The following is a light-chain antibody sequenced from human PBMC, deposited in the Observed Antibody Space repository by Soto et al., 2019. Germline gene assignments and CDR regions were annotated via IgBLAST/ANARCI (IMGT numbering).Light chain of an antibody. CDR2: GAS. CDR1: QSVSSK. CDR3: QQYNNWPLLT. V-gene: IGKV3-15*01. J-gene: IGKJ4*01. Sequence: EIVMTQSPATLSVSPGERATLSRRASQSVSSKLAWYQQKPGQAPRLLIYGASTRATGIPARFSGSGSGTEFTLTISSLQSEDFAVYYCQQYNNWPLLTFGGGTKVEIK.